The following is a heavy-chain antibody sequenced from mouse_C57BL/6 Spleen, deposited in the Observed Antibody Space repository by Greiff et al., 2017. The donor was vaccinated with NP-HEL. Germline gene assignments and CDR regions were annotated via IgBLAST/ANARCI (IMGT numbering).Heavy chain of an antibody. V-gene: IGHV1-52*01. D-gene: IGHD1-1*01. Sequence: VQLQQPGAELVRPGSSVKLSCKASGYTFTSYWMHWVKQRPIQGLEWIGNIDPSDSETHYNQKFKDKATLTVDKSSSTAYMQLSSLTSEDSAVYYCARRYYYGSSPSYWYFDVWGTGTTVTVSS. CDR2: IDPSDSET. CDR3: ARRYYYGSSPSYWYFDV. J-gene: IGHJ1*03. CDR1: GYTFTSYW.